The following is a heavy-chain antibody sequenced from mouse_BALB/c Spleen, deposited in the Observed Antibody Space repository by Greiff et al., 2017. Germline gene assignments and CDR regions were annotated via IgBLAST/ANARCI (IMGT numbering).Heavy chain of an antibody. D-gene: IGHD2-10*01. CDR2: ILPGSGST. V-gene: IGHV1-9*01. J-gene: IGHJ2*01. CDR3: ARTGPYYGNYVFDY. CDR1: GYTFSSYW. Sequence: QVQLKESGAELMKPGASVKISCKATGYTFSSYWIEWVKQRPGHGLEWIGEILPGSGSTNYNEKFKGKATFTADTSSNTAYMQLSSLTSEDSAVYYCARTGPYYGNYVFDYWGQGTTRTVSS.